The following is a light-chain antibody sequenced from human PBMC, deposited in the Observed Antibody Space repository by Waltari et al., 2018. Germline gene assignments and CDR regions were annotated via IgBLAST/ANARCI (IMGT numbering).Light chain of an antibody. J-gene: IGKJ2*01. Sequence: DIVMTQSPDSLSVSLGERPTISCKSSERILYSANNKHYLAWYQQKPGQPPRVLFYWASTRESGVPDRFSGAGSGTDFTLTIDSLQAEDVAIYYCQQYYSTPPYTFGQGTKLELK. CDR1: ERILYSANNKHY. V-gene: IGKV4-1*01. CDR2: WAS. CDR3: QQYYSTPPYT.